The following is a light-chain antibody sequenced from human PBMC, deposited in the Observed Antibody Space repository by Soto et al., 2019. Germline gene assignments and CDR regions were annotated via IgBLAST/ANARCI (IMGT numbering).Light chain of an antibody. CDR2: GAS. CDR1: ESVNRNY. V-gene: IGKV3-20*01. Sequence: EIVLTQSPGNLSLSPGERATLSCRASESVNRNYLAWYQQKPGQAPRLLIYGASTRASGIPDRFSGSGSGTDFTLTISALEPEDFAVYYCQRYGTSRGTFGQGTKLEIK. J-gene: IGKJ2*01. CDR3: QRYGTSRGT.